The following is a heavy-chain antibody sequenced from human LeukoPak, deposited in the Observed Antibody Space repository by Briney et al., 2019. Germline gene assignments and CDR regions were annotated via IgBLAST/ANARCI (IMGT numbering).Heavy chain of an antibody. CDR2: ITSSGSTI. V-gene: IGHV3-48*01. J-gene: IGHJ5*02. Sequence: GGSLRLSCAASGFTFSSYSMNWVRQAPGKGLEWVSYITSSGSTIYYADSVKGRFTISRDNAKNSLSLQMNSLRAEDTAVYYCARAGYCSGGSCIRSFDPWGQGTLVTVSP. CDR1: GFTFSSYS. CDR3: ARAGYCSGGSCIRSFDP. D-gene: IGHD2-15*01.